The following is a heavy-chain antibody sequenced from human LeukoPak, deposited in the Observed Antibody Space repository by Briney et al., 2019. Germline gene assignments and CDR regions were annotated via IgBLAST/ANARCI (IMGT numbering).Heavy chain of an antibody. CDR1: GYTFTSYY. V-gene: IGHV1-46*01. CDR2: INPSGGST. Sequence: EASVRVSCKPSGYTFTSYYMHWVRQAPGQGLEGMGIINPSGGSTSYAQKFQGRVTMTRDMSTSTVYMELSSLRSEDTAVYYCAREKRDYYGSGTDDAFDIWGQGTMVTVSS. J-gene: IGHJ3*02. CDR3: AREKRDYYGSGTDDAFDI. D-gene: IGHD3-10*01.